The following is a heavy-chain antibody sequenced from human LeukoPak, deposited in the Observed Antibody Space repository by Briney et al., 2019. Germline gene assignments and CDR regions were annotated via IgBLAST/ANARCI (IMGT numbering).Heavy chain of an antibody. CDR1: GFTFSDYY. CDR2: ISNTGSTT. J-gene: IGHJ6*02. CDR3: ARDPGASAYCSGGSCYSYYYYYGMDV. D-gene: IGHD2-15*01. V-gene: IGHV3-11*01. Sequence: GGSLRLSCAASGFTFSDYYMSWIRQAPGKGLEWVSYISNTGSTTYYADSVKGRFTISRDNAKNSLYLQMNSLRAEDTAVYYCARDPGASAYCSGGSCYSYYYYYGMDVWGQGTTVTVSS.